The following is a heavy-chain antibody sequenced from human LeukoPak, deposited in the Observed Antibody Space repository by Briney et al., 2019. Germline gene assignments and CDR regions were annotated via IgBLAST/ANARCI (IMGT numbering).Heavy chain of an antibody. CDR3: ASRGGSSAYYYIAY. CDR1: GVSFSGYY. J-gene: IGHJ4*02. Sequence: ASETLSLTCAVYGVSFSGYYWSWIRQPPGKGLEWIGEINHSGSTNYNPSLKSRVTISVDTSKNQFSLKLSSVTAADTAVYYCASRGGSSAYYYIAYWGQGTLVTVSS. V-gene: IGHV4-34*01. CDR2: INHSGST. D-gene: IGHD3-22*01.